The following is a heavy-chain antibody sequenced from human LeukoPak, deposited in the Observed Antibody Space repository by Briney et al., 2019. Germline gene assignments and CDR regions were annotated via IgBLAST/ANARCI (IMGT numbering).Heavy chain of an antibody. J-gene: IGHJ4*02. CDR3: ARGQTNPNYYYDSSGYVD. CDR2: MNPNSGNT. Sequence: ASVKVSCKASGYTFTSYGISWVRQAPGQGLEWMGWMNPNSGNTGYAQKFQGRVTITRNTSISTAYMELSSLRSEDTAVYYCARGQTNPNYYYDSSGYVDWGQGTLVTVSS. CDR1: GYTFTSYG. V-gene: IGHV1-8*03. D-gene: IGHD3-22*01.